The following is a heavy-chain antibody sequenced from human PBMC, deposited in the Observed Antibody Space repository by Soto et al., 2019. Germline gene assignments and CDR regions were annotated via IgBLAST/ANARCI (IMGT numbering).Heavy chain of an antibody. D-gene: IGHD2-15*01. Sequence: QVQLVESGGGVVQPGRSLRLSCAASGFTFSSYGMHWVRQAPGKGLEWVAVISYDGSNKYYADSVKGRFTISRDNSKNTLYLQMNSLRAEDTAVYYCAKDYFDIVVVVAAGGAFDIWGQGTMVTASS. V-gene: IGHV3-30*18. CDR2: ISYDGSNK. CDR3: AKDYFDIVVVVAAGGAFDI. CDR1: GFTFSSYG. J-gene: IGHJ3*02.